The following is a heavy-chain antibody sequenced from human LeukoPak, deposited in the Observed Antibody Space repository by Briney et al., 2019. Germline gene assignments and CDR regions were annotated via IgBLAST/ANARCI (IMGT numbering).Heavy chain of an antibody. V-gene: IGHV3-33*06. CDR2: IWYDGSNK. D-gene: IGHD3-16*02. J-gene: IGHJ4*02. CDR3: AKDMITFGGVIVLFDY. Sequence: GGSLRLSCAASGFTFSSYGMHWVRQAPGKGLERVAVIWYDGSNKYYADSVKGRFTISRDNSKNTLYLQMNSLRAEDTAVYYCAKDMITFGGVIVLFDYWGQGTLVTVSS. CDR1: GFTFSSYG.